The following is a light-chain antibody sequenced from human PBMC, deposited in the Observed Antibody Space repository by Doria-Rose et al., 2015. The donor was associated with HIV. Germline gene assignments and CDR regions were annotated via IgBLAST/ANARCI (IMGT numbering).Light chain of an antibody. CDR2: DAS. V-gene: IGKV3-11*01. CDR3: QQRGNWPSVT. Sequence: DIVLTQSPATLSLSPGERATRSCRASQSVSSYLAWYQQKPGQAPRLLIYDASNRATGIPARFSGSGSGTDFTLAISSLEPEDFAVYYCQQRGNWPSVTFGQGTRLEIK. CDR1: QSVSSY. J-gene: IGKJ5*01.